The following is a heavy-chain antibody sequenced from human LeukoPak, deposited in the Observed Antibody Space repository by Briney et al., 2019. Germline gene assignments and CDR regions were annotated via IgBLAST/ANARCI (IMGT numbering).Heavy chain of an antibody. CDR3: ARGQSLNDY. CDR2: INPNSGGA. V-gene: IGHV1-2*02. CDR1: AYTFTQYN. Sequence: ASVTVSAKPSAYTFTQYNMHWVGRAPGQGLEWMGWINPNSGGANYAENFQGKVTMTRDTSISTAYMELSSLRYDDTALYYCARGQSLNDYWGQGTLVTVSS. J-gene: IGHJ4*02.